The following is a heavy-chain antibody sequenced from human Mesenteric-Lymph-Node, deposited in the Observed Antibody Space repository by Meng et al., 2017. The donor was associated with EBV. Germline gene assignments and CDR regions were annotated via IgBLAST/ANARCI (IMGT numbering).Heavy chain of an antibody. Sequence: QVQLQGSGQRLVKPSETLSLTCAVSGGSINSGDYYWGWIRQSPGKGLEWIGTIYHSGTTYYNPSLKSLKSRVTISADMSKNQFSLKVTSVTAADTAVYYCARQQGDWNLDFWGQGTLVTVSS. CDR2: IYHSGTT. V-gene: IGHV4-39*01. J-gene: IGHJ4*02. CDR3: ARQQGDWNLDF. D-gene: IGHD1-1*01. CDR1: GGSINSGDYY.